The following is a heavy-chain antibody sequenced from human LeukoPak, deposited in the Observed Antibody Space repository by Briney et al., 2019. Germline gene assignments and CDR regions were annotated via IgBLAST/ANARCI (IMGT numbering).Heavy chain of an antibody. Sequence: SETLSLTSAVYGGSFSGYYWRWIPQPPGKGLEGIGEIKHSGSTNYNPSRKSRVTISVDTSKNQFSLKLSSVTAADTAVYYCARRKKVQRWSTNNWFDPWGQGTLVTVSS. CDR2: IKHSGST. CDR1: GGSFSGYY. V-gene: IGHV4-34*01. D-gene: IGHD5-18*01. CDR3: ARRKKVQRWSTNNWFDP. J-gene: IGHJ5*02.